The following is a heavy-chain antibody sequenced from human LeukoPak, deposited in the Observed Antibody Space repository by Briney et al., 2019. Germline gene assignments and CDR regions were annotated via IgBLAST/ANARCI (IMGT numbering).Heavy chain of an antibody. CDR1: GFTFTTYG. CDR2: ISFDGSEK. V-gene: IGHV3-30*18. CDR3: AKDKLNIGAFDI. Sequence: PGRSLRLSCAASGFTFTTYGMHWVRQAPGKGPEWVALISFDGSEKYYAESVKGRFTISRDNSKNTLYLQMNSLRAEDTAVYYCAKDKLNIGAFDIWGQGTMVTVSS. J-gene: IGHJ3*02.